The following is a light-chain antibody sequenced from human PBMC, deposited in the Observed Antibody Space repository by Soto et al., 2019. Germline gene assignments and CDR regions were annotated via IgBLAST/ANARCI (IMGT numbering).Light chain of an antibody. Sequence: EIGLTQSPGTLSLSPGERATLSCRASQSVCSSYLAWYQQKPGQAPRPLIYGASSRATGIPDRFSGSGSGTAFSLTISRLEPEDFAVYYCQQYGSSPYTFGQGTKLEIK. CDR1: QSVCSSY. CDR2: GAS. V-gene: IGKV3-20*01. J-gene: IGKJ2*01. CDR3: QQYGSSPYT.